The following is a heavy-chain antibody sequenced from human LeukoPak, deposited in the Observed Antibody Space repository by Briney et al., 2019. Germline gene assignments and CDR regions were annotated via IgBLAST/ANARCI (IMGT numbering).Heavy chain of an antibody. CDR1: GGSISSSSYY. CDR3: ARDLRSVAGIIKF. CDR2: IYYSGST. D-gene: IGHD6-19*01. J-gene: IGHJ4*02. V-gene: IGHV4-39*07. Sequence: SETLSLTCTVSGGSISSSSYYWGWIRQPPGKGLEWIGSIYYSGSTYYNPSLKSRVTISVDTSKNQFSLKLSSVTAADTAVYYCARDLRSVAGIIKFWGQGTLVTVSS.